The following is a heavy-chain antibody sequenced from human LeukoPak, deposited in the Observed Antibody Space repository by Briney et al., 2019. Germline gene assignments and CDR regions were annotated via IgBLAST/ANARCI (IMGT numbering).Heavy chain of an antibody. J-gene: IGHJ4*02. D-gene: IGHD5-12*01. V-gene: IGHV1-2*02. CDR3: ARTSGYDFGTDFDY. Sequence: VASVKVSCKASEYTFSVYHIHWVRQAPGQGLEWMGWINPDSGGTDYEQKFQGRVTMTRDTSISTAYMELSRLRSDDTAVYYCARTSGYDFGTDFDYWGQGTLVTVSS. CDR2: INPDSGGT. CDR1: EYTFSVYH.